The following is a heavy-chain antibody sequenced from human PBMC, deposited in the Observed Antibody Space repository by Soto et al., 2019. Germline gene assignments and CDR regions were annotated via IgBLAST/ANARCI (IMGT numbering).Heavy chain of an antibody. J-gene: IGHJ4*02. Sequence: PGESLKISCKGSGYSFSNYWIAWVRQMPGKGLEWMGIIYPGDSDTRYSPSFQGQVTISADKSISTAYLQWSSLKASDTAMYYCARAEAAAGPFDYWGQGTLVTVSS. V-gene: IGHV5-51*01. CDR3: ARAEAAAGPFDY. CDR1: GYSFSNYW. CDR2: IYPGDSDT. D-gene: IGHD6-13*01.